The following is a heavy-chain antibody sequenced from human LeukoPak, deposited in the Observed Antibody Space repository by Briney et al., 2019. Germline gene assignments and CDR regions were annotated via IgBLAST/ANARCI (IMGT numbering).Heavy chain of an antibody. CDR2: VYPGDSDT. J-gene: IGHJ4*02. D-gene: IGHD4-17*01. CDR1: GYSFAINW. CDR3: ARSSDYVFDY. Sequence: GESLKISCKSSGYSFAINWIGWVRQMPGKGLEWMGVVYPGDSDTRYSPSFQGQVTISADMSISTAYLQWSSLKASDTAMYYCARSSDYVFDYWGQGTQVTVSS. V-gene: IGHV5-51*01.